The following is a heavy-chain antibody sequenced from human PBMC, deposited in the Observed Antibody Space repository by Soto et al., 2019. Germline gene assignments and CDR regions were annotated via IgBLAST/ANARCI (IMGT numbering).Heavy chain of an antibody. CDR2: IYSGGST. CDR1: GFTVSSNY. Sequence: GGSPRLSCAASGFTVSSNYMSWVRQAPGKGLEWVSVIYSGGSTYYADSVKGRFTISRDNSKNTLYLQMNSLRAEDTAVYYCGRGIRYFDWFRYYYYMDVWGKGTTVTVSS. CDR3: GRGIRYFDWFRYYYYMDV. D-gene: IGHD3-9*01. J-gene: IGHJ6*03. V-gene: IGHV3-66*01.